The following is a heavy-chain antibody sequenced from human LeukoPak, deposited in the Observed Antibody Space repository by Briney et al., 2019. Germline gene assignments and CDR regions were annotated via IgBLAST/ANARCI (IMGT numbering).Heavy chain of an antibody. CDR2: IYSKGAT. V-gene: IGHV4-61*02. Sequence: SETLSLTCTVSGDSVSSPNSYWTWIRQPAGKGLEWIGRIYSKGATNYNPSLKSRITISLDTSKNQFSLKVTSVTAADTAMYYCARQTGSGLFILPGGQGTLVTVSS. J-gene: IGHJ4*02. CDR3: ARQTGSGLFILP. CDR1: GDSVSSPNSY. D-gene: IGHD3/OR15-3a*01.